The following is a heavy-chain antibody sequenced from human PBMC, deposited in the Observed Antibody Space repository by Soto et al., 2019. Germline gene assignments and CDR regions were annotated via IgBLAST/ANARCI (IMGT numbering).Heavy chain of an antibody. CDR1: GFTFSNAW. V-gene: IGHV3-15*01. CDR3: TTAPLRYCSSTSCYHWYFDL. D-gene: IGHD2-2*01. J-gene: IGHJ2*01. Sequence: PGGSLRLSCAASGFTFSNAWMSWVRQAPGKGLEWVGRIKSKTDGGTTDYAAPVKGRFTISRDDSKNTLYLQMNSLKTEDTAVYYCTTAPLRYCSSTSCYHWYFDLWGRGTLVTVSS. CDR2: IKSKTDGGTT.